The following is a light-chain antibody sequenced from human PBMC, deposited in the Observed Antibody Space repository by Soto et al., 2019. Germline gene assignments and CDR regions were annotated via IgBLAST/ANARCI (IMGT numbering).Light chain of an antibody. V-gene: IGLV2-14*01. Sequence: QSALTQPASVSGSPGQSITISWTGTSGDVGGYNYVSWYQQHPGKAPKFMIYDVNNRPSGVSNRFSGSKSGNTASLTISRLQAEDEADYYCSSYTGSSTVFGGGTKLTVL. CDR2: DVN. CDR1: SGDVGGYNY. CDR3: SSYTGSSTV. J-gene: IGLJ2*01.